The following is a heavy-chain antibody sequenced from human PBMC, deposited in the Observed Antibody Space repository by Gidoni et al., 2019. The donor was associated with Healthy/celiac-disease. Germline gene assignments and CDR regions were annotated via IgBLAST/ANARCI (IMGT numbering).Heavy chain of an antibody. CDR3: AGYGSGSYAGWFDP. D-gene: IGHD3-10*01. CDR1: GFTFSSYG. V-gene: IGHV3-30*03. Sequence: QVQLVESGGGVVQPGRSLRLAWAAAGFTFSSYGMHWVRQAPGKGLEWLAVISYDGINKYYADSVKGRFTISRDNSKNSLYLQLNSLSAEDTAVYYCAGYGSGSYAGWFDPWGQGTLVTVSS. CDR2: ISYDGINK. J-gene: IGHJ5*02.